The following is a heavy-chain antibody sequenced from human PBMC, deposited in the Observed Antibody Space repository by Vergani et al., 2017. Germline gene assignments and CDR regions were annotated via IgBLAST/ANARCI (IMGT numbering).Heavy chain of an antibody. CDR2: IIPIFGTA. J-gene: IGHJ6*02. D-gene: IGHD2-2*01. Sequence: QVLLVQSGAEVKKPGSSVKVSCKASGGTFSSYAISWVRQAPGQGLEWMGGIIPIFGTANYAQKFQGRVTITADESTSTAYMELSSLRSEDTAVYYCATRASFCSTSCLYYYYGMDVWGQGTTVTVSS. V-gene: IGHV1-69*01. CDR1: GGTFSSYA. CDR3: ATRASFCSTSCLYYYYGMDV.